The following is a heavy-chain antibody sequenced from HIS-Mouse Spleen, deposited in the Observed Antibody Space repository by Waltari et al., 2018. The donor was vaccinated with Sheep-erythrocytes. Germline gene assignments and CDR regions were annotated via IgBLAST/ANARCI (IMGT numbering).Heavy chain of an antibody. V-gene: IGHV3-9*01. CDR1: GFAFDDYA. CDR3: AKGAFDI. J-gene: IGHJ3*02. Sequence: EVQLVESGGGLVQPGRSLRLSCAASGFAFDDYAMYWVRQAPGKGLEWVSCISWNSGSIGYADSVKGRFTISRDNAKNSLYLQMNSLRAEDTALYYCAKGAFDIWGQGTMVTVSS. CDR2: ISWNSGSI.